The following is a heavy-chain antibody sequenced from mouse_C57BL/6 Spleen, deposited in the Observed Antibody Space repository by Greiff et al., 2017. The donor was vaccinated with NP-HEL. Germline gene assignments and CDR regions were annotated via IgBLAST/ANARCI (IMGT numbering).Heavy chain of an antibody. CDR1: GYTFTSYW. CDR3: ARTYGYLYYFDY. Sequence: QVQLQQPGAELVKPGASVKLSCKASGYTFTSYWMHWVKQRPGQGLEWIGMIHPNSGSTNYKEKFKSKATLTVDKSSSTAYMQLSSLTSEDSAVYYCARTYGYLYYFDYWGQGTTLTVSS. D-gene: IGHD2-2*01. V-gene: IGHV1-64*01. CDR2: IHPNSGST. J-gene: IGHJ2*01.